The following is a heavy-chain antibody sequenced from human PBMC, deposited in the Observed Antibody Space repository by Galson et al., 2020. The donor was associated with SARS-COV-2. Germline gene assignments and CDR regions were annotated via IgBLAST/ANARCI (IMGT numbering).Heavy chain of an antibody. CDR3: ARKHYYCGIDV. D-gene: IGHD3-3*02. Sequence: SGPTLAQLPQPLRLTCPFSGFRLGPSGTRESGSRQPPGKALEWLALIDWADDTYYRSTLKTRLTISKDTSDNHVVLTMTNMDPVDTATYYCARKHYYCGIDVWGQGTTVTVSS. J-gene: IGHJ6*02. CDR1: GFRLGPSGTR. V-gene: IGHV2-70*01. CDR2: IDWADDT.